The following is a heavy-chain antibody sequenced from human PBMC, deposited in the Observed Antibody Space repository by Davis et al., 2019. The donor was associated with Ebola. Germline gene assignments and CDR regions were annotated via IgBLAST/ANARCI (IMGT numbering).Heavy chain of an antibody. CDR1: GGSISSYY. V-gene: IGHV4-59*01. CDR3: ARVRVAARGNWFDP. Sequence: PSETLSLTCTVSGGSISSYYWSWIRQPPGKGLEWIGYIYYSGSTNYNPSLKSRVTISVDTSKNQFSLKLSSVTAADTAVYYCARVRVAARGNWFDPWGQGTLVTVSS. J-gene: IGHJ5*02. CDR2: IYYSGST. D-gene: IGHD6-6*01.